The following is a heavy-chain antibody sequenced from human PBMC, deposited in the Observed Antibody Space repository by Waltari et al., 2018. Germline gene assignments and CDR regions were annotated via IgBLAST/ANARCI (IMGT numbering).Heavy chain of an antibody. D-gene: IGHD4-17*01. Sequence: QLVQSGGGLVQPGGSLKLSCAASGYIFADSAIHWIGQAPGKGPGWVSRIRSKTYKHATVYHVSVKGRFTFSRDDAMNMAYLQMDSLKTEDTAVYYCTRSSYGDYPHWGQGSLVIVSS. V-gene: IGHV3-73*01. CDR1: GYIFADSA. CDR3: TRSSYGDYPH. J-gene: IGHJ4*02. CDR2: IRSKTYKHAT.